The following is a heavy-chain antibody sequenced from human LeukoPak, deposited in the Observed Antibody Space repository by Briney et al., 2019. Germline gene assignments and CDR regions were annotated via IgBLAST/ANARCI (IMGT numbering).Heavy chain of an antibody. J-gene: IGHJ4*02. V-gene: IGHV4-39*07. Sequence: TSSETLSLTCTVSGGSISSSVYYWGWIRQPPGKGLEWIGNIYYSGSTYYNPSLKSRVTISVDTSKNQFSLKLSSVTAADTAVYYCARVIGSGGDCYEIHFDYWGQGTLVTVSS. CDR2: IYYSGST. D-gene: IGHD2-21*02. CDR3: ARVIGSGGDCYEIHFDY. CDR1: GGSISSSVYY.